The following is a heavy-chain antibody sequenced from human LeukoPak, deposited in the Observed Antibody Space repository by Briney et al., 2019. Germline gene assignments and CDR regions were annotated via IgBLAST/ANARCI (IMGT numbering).Heavy chain of an antibody. V-gene: IGHV3-23*01. Sequence: PGGSLRLSCAASGFTFSSYAMSWVRQAPGKGLEWVSVISGSGGNTYYADSVKGRFTISRDNSKNTLYLQMNSVRAEDTAVYYCAKGVACGGDCYLYFQHWGQGTLVTVSS. D-gene: IGHD2-21*02. CDR1: GFTFSSYA. CDR3: AKGVACGGDCYLYFQH. J-gene: IGHJ1*01. CDR2: ISGSGGNT.